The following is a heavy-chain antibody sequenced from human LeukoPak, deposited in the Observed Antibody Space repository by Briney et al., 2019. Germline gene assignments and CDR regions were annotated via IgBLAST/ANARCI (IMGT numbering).Heavy chain of an antibody. CDR2: ISAYNDNI. CDR3: ARDSSSYSILKRNWFDP. D-gene: IGHD6-13*01. J-gene: IGHJ5*02. CDR1: GYTFTSYG. Sequence: GASVKVSCKASGYTFTSYGVSWVRQAPGQGLEWMGWISAYNDNINYSQKVQDRVTMTTDTSTSTAYMELRSLRSDDTAVYYCARDSSSYSILKRNWFDPWGQGTLVTVSS. V-gene: IGHV1-18*01.